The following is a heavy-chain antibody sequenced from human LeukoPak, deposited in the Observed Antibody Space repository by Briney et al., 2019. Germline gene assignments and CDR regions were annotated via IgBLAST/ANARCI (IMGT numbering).Heavy chain of an antibody. CDR2: TYYRSKWYN. D-gene: IGHD6-13*01. Sequence: SQTLSVTCAISVDSVSSNTPAWNWISQSPSRWLEWLGRTYYRSKWYNDYSVPVGSRITINPDPAKNQFSLQLNSVSREDTAVYYCARQQRGAFDYWGQGNMVTVSS. J-gene: IGHJ4*02. V-gene: IGHV6-1*01. CDR3: ARQQRGAFDY. CDR1: VDSVSSNTPA.